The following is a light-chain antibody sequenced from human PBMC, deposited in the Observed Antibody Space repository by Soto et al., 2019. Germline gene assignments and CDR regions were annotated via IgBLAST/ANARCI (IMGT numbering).Light chain of an antibody. V-gene: IGLV2-23*01. CDR3: CSYAGSSTLV. CDR1: SSDVGSYNF. Sequence: QSALTQPASVSGSPGQSITISCTGTSSDVGSYNFVSWYQHHPSKAPKLMIYEGSKRPSGVSYRFSGSKSGNTASLTISGLQAEDEADYYCCSYAGSSTLVFGGGTKVTVL. CDR2: EGS. J-gene: IGLJ2*01.